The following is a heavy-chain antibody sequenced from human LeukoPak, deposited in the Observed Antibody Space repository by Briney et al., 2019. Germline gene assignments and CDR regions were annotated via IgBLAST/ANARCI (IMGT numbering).Heavy chain of an antibody. CDR3: ARARTFTEYFDY. CDR2: IYHSGST. D-gene: IGHD1-14*01. J-gene: IGHJ4*02. V-gene: IGHV4-30-2*01. CDR1: GGSISSGGYS. Sequence: SETLSLTCAVSGGSISSGGYSWSWIRQPPGKGLEWIGYIYHSGSTYYNPSLKSRATISVDRSKNQFSLKLSSVTAADTAVYYCARARTFTEYFDYWGQGTLVTVSS.